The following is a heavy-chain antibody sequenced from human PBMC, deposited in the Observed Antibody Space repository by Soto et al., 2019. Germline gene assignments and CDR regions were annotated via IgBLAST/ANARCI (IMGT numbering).Heavy chain of an antibody. J-gene: IGHJ6*02. D-gene: IGHD6-6*01. CDR2: IDPSDSYT. CDR1: GYSFTSYW. Sequence: PGESLKISCKGSGYSFTSYWISWVRQMPGKGLEWMGRIDPSDSYTNYSPSFQGHVTISAGKSISTAYLQWSSLKASDTAMYYCARRSKRLIAARHYYYYYGMDVWGQGTTVTVSS. CDR3: ARRSKRLIAARHYYYYYGMDV. V-gene: IGHV5-10-1*01.